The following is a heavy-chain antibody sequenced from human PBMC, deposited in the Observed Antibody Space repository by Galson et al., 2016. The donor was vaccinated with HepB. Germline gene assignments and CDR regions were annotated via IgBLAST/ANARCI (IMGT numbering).Heavy chain of an antibody. CDR1: GGSISPYY. V-gene: IGHV4-59*01. D-gene: IGHD3-3*01. J-gene: IGHJ4*02. CDR2: ISYSGIT. CDR3: AGDRYDFWSGYPHYFDN. Sequence: LSLTCTVSGGSISPYYWSWIRQPPGKGLEWIGYISYSGITNYNPSLKSRVTISVDTSKNQFSLKLSSVTAADTAVYYCAGDRYDFWSGYPHYFDNWGQGTLVAVSS.